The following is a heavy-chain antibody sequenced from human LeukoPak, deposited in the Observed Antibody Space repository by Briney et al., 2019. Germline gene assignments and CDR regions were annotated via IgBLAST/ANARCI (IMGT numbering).Heavy chain of an antibody. Sequence: GGSLRLSCAASGFTFSSYLVHWVRQAPGKGLEWVAFVSYDGSQKFYAHSLKGRFTISRDNSENTLYLQMNSLRAEDTAVYYCARESSAFDIWGQGTMVIVSS. J-gene: IGHJ3*02. CDR2: VSYDGSQK. V-gene: IGHV3-30-3*01. CDR1: GFTFSSYL. D-gene: IGHD3-16*02. CDR3: ARESSAFDI.